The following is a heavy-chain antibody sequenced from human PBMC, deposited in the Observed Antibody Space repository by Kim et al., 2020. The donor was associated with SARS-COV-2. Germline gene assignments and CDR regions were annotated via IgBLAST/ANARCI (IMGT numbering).Heavy chain of an antibody. CDR1: GGYITSSSYF. CDR2: FSYSGST. J-gene: IGHJ4*02. V-gene: IGHV4-39*01. Sequence: SETLSLTCTVSGGYITSSSYFWDWIRQPPGKGLEWIGSFSYSGSTYYNPSLESRVTISIDTSKTQFSLKLSSVTAADTAVYYCARHEYMLGSRWPDYWGQGTLVTVSS. CDR3: ARHEYMLGSRWPDY. D-gene: IGHD3-16*01.